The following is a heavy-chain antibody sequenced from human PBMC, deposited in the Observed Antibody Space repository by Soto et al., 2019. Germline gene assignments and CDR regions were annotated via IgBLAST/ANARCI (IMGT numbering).Heavy chain of an antibody. CDR1: GFTFDDYA. Sequence: EVQLVESGGGLVQPGRSLRLSCAASGFTFDDYAMHWVRQAPWKGLEWVSGISWNSGSIGYADSVKGRFTISRDNAKNSLYLQMNSLRAEDTALYYCAKGGISAAGTGYYYMDVWGKGTTVTVSS. D-gene: IGHD6-13*01. CDR2: ISWNSGSI. J-gene: IGHJ6*03. V-gene: IGHV3-9*01. CDR3: AKGGISAAGTGYYYMDV.